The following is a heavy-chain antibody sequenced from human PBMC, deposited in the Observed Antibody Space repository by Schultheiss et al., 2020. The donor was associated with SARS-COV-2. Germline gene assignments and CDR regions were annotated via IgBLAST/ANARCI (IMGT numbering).Heavy chain of an antibody. D-gene: IGHD6-6*01. CDR3: ARGLEYSSSSFDY. V-gene: IGHV4-30-4*01. CDR1: GGSISSGDYY. Sequence: SETLSLTCTVSGGSISSGDYYWSWIRQPPGKGLEWIGYIYYSGSTYYNPSLKSRVTISVDTSKNQFSLKLSSVTAADTAVYYCARGLEYSSSSFDYWGQGTLVTVSS. J-gene: IGHJ4*02. CDR2: IYYSGST.